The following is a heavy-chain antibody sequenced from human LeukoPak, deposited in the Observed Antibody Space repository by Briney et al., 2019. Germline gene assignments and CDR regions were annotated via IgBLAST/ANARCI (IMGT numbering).Heavy chain of an antibody. J-gene: IGHJ1*01. CDR2: IKQDGSDK. CDR3: ARYSGYGGAEYFQH. CDR1: GFTFRSYW. D-gene: IGHD5-12*01. Sequence: GGSLRLSCAASGFTFRSYWMSWVRQAPGKALEWVANIKQDGSDKCYVDSVKGRFTVSRDNAKNLLYLQMNSLRAEDTAVYYCARYSGYGGAEYFQHWGQGTLVTVSS. V-gene: IGHV3-7*03.